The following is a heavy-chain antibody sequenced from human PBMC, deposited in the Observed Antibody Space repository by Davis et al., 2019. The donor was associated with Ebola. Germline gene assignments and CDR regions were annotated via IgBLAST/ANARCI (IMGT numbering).Heavy chain of an antibody. Sequence: PSETLSLTCAISGDSVSGSSGAWNWIRQSPSRGLEWLGRTYYNSKWYNDYAASVRSRIAVNPDTSKNQFSLLLNSVTPEDTAIYYCARGWFRSYMDVWGQGTTITVSS. CDR2: TYYNSKWYN. CDR3: ARGWFRSYMDV. J-gene: IGHJ6*02. D-gene: IGHD6-19*01. CDR1: GDSVSGSSGA. V-gene: IGHV6-1*01.